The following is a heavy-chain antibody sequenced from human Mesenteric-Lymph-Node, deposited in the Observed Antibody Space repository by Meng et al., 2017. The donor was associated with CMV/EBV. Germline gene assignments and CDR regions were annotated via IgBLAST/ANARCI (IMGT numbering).Heavy chain of an antibody. CDR3: ARDGGDEGGGMDV. V-gene: IGHV3-53*01. J-gene: IGHJ6*02. CDR1: GFSVSKNY. CDR2: IYGGGTT. D-gene: IGHD2-21*02. Sequence: GESLKISCAASGFSVSKNYMSWVRQAPGKGLEWVSVIYGGGTTYYADSVKGRFTISRDNAKNSLYLQMNSLRAEDTAVYYCARDGGDEGGGMDVWGQGTTVTVSS.